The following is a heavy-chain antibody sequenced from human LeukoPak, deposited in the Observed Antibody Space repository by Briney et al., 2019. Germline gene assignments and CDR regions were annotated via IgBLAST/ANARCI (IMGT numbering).Heavy chain of an antibody. CDR2: ISGSGGST. CDR3: ARSLRSPRYCIDDTCYFDY. D-gene: IGHD2-15*01. J-gene: IGHJ4*02. CDR1: GFTFSTYA. Sequence: GGSLRLSCAASGFTFSTYAMSWVRQAPGKGLEWVSGISGSGGSTDYVDSVKGRFTISRDNAKNTQYLQINSLRVEDTAVYYCARSLRSPRYCIDDTCYFDYWGQGTLVTVSS. V-gene: IGHV3-23*01.